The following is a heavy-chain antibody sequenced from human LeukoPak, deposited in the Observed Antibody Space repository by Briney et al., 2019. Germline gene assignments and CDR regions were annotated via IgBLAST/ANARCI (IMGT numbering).Heavy chain of an antibody. D-gene: IGHD2-2*01. CDR3: TRGQRDIVVVLAATYYYYGMDV. V-gene: IGHV3-21*01. CDR1: GFTFSSYS. CDR2: ISSSSSYI. J-gene: IGHJ6*02. Sequence: PGGSLRLSCAASGFTFSSYSMNWVRQAPGKGLEWVSSISSSSSYIYYADSVKGRFTISRDNAKNSLYLQMNSLRAEDTAVYYCTRGQRDIVVVLAATYYYYGMDVWGQGTTVTVSS.